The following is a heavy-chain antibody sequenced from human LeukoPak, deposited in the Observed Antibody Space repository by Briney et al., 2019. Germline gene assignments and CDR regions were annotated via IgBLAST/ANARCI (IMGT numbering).Heavy chain of an antibody. CDR1: GFTFSSYA. V-gene: IGHV3-64*01. CDR2: ISSNGGST. CDR3: ARSHYYGSGITT. Sequence: PGGSLRLSCAASGFTFSSYAMHWVRQAPGKGLEYVSAISSNGGSTYYANSVKGRFTISRDNSKNTLYLQMGSLRAEDMAVYYCARSHYYGSGITTWGQGTLVTVSS. J-gene: IGHJ4*02. D-gene: IGHD3-10*01.